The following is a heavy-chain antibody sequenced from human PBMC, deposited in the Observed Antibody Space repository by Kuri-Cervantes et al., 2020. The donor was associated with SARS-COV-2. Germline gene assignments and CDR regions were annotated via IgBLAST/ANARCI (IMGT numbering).Heavy chain of an antibody. CDR1: GFTFSSYS. CDR2: ISSSSSYL. CDR3: AIAAAEFFDY. Sequence: GESLKISCAASGFTFSSYSMNWVRQAPGKGLEWVSSISSSSSYLYYADSVKGRFTISRDNAKNSLYLQMNSLRAEDTAVYYCAIAAAEFFDYWGQGTLVTVSS. V-gene: IGHV3-21*04. D-gene: IGHD6-13*01. J-gene: IGHJ4*02.